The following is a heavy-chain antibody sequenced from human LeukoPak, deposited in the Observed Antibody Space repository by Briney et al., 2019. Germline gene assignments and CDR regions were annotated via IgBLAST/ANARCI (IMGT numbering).Heavy chain of an antibody. CDR1: GFTASSNY. V-gene: IGHV3-53*01. Sequence: GGSLRLSCAASGFTASSNYMSWVRQAPGKGLEWVSVIYSGGSTYYSVDVNGRFSISRDDSNNAVYLQMHSLRAEDSALYYCASGPPFLKYFEYWGQGTLVTVSS. J-gene: IGHJ4*02. CDR2: IYSGGST. D-gene: IGHD3-3*01. CDR3: ASGPPFLKYFEY.